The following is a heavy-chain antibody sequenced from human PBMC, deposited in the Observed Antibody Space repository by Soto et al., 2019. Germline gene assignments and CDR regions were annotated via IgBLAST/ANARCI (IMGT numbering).Heavy chain of an antibody. CDR1: GYTFTGYY. Sequence: ASVKVSCKASGYTFTGYYMHWVRQAPGQGLEWMGWINPNSGGTNYAQKFQGWVTMTRDTSISTAYMELSRLRSDDTAVYYCVREGVAAAETYYYYMDVWGKGTTVTVSS. V-gene: IGHV1-2*04. CDR2: INPNSGGT. J-gene: IGHJ6*03. CDR3: VREGVAAAETYYYYMDV. D-gene: IGHD6-13*01.